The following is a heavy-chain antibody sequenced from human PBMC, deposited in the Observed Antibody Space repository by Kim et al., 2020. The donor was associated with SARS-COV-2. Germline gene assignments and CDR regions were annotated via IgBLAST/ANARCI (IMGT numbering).Heavy chain of an antibody. CDR2: ISSSSSTI. V-gene: IGHV3-48*02. J-gene: IGHJ4*02. Sequence: GGSLRLSCAASGFTFSSYSMNWVRQAPGKWLEWVSYISSSSSTIYYADSVKGRFTISRDNAKNSLYLQMNSLRDEDTAVYYCARVGTYYYDSSGYPQRPFDYWGQGTLVTVSS. CDR1: GFTFSSYS. CDR3: ARVGTYYYDSSGYPQRPFDY. D-gene: IGHD3-22*01.